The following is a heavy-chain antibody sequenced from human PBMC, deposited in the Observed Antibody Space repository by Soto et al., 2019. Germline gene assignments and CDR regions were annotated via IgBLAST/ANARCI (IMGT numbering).Heavy chain of an antibody. CDR1: GFTFSSYG. CDR2: IWYDGSNK. Sequence: QVQQVESGGGVVQPGRSLRLSCAASGFTFSSYGMHWVRQAPGKGLEWVAVIWYDGSNKYYADSVKGRFTISRDNSKNTLYLQMNSLRAEDTAVYYCARDERDSGSLDYWGQGTLVTVSS. V-gene: IGHV3-33*01. CDR3: ARDERDSGSLDY. J-gene: IGHJ4*02. D-gene: IGHD3-10*01.